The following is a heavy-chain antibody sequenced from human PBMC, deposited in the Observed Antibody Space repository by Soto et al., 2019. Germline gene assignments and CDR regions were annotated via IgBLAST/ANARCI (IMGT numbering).Heavy chain of an antibody. CDR1: GGSFSGYY. J-gene: IGHJ4*02. CDR3: AKDLVSGHYDILTGFYY. V-gene: IGHV3-23*01. CDR2: ISGSGGST. Sequence: ETLSLTFAVYGGSFSGYYLSWIRQPPGKGLEWVSGISGSGGSTYYADSVKGRFTISRDNSKNTLYLQMNSLRAEDTAVYYCAKDLVSGHYDILTGFYYWGQGTLVTVS. D-gene: IGHD3-9*01.